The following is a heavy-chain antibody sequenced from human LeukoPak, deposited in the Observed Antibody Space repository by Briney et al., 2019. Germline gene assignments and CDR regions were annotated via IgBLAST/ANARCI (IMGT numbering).Heavy chain of an antibody. J-gene: IGHJ6*03. CDR3: IAVAKNYYYYYYMDV. V-gene: IGHV4-34*01. Sequence: PSETLSLTCAVYGGSFSGYYWSWIRQPPGKGLEWIGEINHSGSTNYNPSLKSRVTISVDTSKNQFSLKLSSVTAADTAVYYPIAVAKNYYYYYYMDVWGKGTTVTISS. CDR1: GGSFSGYY. CDR2: INHSGST. D-gene: IGHD6-19*01.